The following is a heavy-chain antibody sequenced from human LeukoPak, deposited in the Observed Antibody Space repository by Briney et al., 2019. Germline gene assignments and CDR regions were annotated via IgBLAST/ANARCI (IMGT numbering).Heavy chain of an antibody. J-gene: IGHJ4*02. CDR3: ARGRGRQVGTRWHPDTHHDY. CDR1: GFSISSGYF. V-gene: IGHV4-38-2*01. D-gene: IGHD6-13*01. Sequence: SETLSLTCAVSGFSISSGYFWGWIRRPPGKGLEWIGTIHYPESTYYNPSLNSRLTISIDTSKNHFSLKLSSVTAADTALYYCARGRGRQVGTRWHPDTHHDYWGQGILVTVST. CDR2: IHYPEST.